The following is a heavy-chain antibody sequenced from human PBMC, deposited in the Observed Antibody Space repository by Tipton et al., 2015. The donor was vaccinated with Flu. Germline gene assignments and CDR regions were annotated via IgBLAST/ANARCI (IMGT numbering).Heavy chain of an antibody. D-gene: IGHD5-18*01. CDR1: GFTFDDYA. CDR2: ISWNSGSI. J-gene: IGHJ4*02. CDR3: AKDAGGYSYGVDY. V-gene: IGHV3-9*01. Sequence: SLRLSCAASGFTFDDYAMHWVRQAPGKGLEWVSGISWNSGSIGYADSVKGRFTISRDNAKNSLYLQMNSLRAEDTALYYCAKDAGGYSYGVDYWGQGTLVTVSS.